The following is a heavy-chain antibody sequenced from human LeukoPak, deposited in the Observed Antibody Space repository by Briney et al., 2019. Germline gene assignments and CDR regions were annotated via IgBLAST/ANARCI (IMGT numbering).Heavy chain of an antibody. D-gene: IGHD3-22*01. Sequence: GGSLRLSCAASGFTFSSYSMNWVRQAPGKGLEWVSSISSSSSYIYYADSVKGRFTISRDNAKNSLYLQMNSLRAEDTAVYYCARGKHYYYDSSGYLSDHWGQGTLVTVSS. CDR2: ISSSSSYI. J-gene: IGHJ5*02. V-gene: IGHV3-21*01. CDR1: GFTFSSYS. CDR3: ARGKHYYYDSSGYLSDH.